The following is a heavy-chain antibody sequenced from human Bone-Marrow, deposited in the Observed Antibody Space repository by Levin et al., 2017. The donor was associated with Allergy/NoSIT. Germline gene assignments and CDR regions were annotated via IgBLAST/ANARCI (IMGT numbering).Heavy chain of an antibody. Sequence: ASVKVSCKASGYKFRDYYMHWERQAPGQGLEWMGRINPNSGGTNSAQTFQGRVTMTRDTSISTAYMELTRLRSDDTAVYYCARDASLYSYGSSDAFDIWGQGTMVTVSS. D-gene: IGHD5-18*01. CDR1: GYKFRDYY. CDR2: INPNSGGT. J-gene: IGHJ3*02. CDR3: ARDASLYSYGSSDAFDI. V-gene: IGHV1-2*06.